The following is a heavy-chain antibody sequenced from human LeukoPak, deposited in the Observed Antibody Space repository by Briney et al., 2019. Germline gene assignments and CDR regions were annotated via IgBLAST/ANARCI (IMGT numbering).Heavy chain of an antibody. CDR3: AREGAVAGYYFDY. J-gene: IGHJ4*02. CDR1: GFTFSSYA. D-gene: IGHD6-19*01. V-gene: IGHV3-72*01. CDR2: TRNKANSYTT. Sequence: GGSLRLSCAASGFTFSSYAIHWVRQAPGKGLEWVGRTRNKANSYTTEYAASVKGRFTISRDDSKNSLYLQMNSLKTEDTAVYYCAREGAVAGYYFDYWGQGTLVTVSS.